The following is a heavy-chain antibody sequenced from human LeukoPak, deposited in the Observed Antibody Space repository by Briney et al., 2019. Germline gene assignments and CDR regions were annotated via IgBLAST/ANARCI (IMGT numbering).Heavy chain of an antibody. Sequence: ASVKVSCKASGYTFTNNFMHWVRQAPGQGLEWMGIINPSGDNTWYAQKFQGRVTMTRDMATSTDYMEVSSLRSEDTAVYYCARAKSSRAPAAIDYWAREPWSPSPQ. D-gene: IGHD6-13*01. J-gene: IGHJ4*02. CDR2: INPSGDNT. V-gene: IGHV1-46*01. CDR3: ARAKSSRAPAAIDY. CDR1: GYTFTNNF.